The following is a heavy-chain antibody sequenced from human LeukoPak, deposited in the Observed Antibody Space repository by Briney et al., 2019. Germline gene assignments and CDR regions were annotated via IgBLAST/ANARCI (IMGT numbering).Heavy chain of an antibody. Sequence: SQTLSLTCTVSGGSISSGGYYWSWIRQHPGKGLEWIGYIYYSRSTYYNPSLKSRVTISVDTSKNQFSLKLSSVTAADTAVYYCARASGSYPGDYYMDVWGKGTTVTVSS. J-gene: IGHJ6*03. D-gene: IGHD1-26*01. V-gene: IGHV4-31*03. CDR2: IYYSRST. CDR3: ARASGSYPGDYYMDV. CDR1: GGSISSGGYY.